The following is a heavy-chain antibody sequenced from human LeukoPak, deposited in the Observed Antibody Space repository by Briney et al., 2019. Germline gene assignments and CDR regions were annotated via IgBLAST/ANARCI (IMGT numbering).Heavy chain of an antibody. V-gene: IGHV3-48*01. D-gene: IGHD2/OR15-2a*01. CDR1: GFTFSSYS. CDR3: ARERTTIVSGTTIGAY. Sequence: GGSLRLSCADSGFTFSSYSMTWVRHAPGKGLEWVSYISSSSSTIYYADSVKGRFTISRDNSKNSMYLQMNSLRAEDTAVYYCARERTTIVSGTTIGAYWGQGTLVTVSS. J-gene: IGHJ4*02. CDR2: ISSSSSTI.